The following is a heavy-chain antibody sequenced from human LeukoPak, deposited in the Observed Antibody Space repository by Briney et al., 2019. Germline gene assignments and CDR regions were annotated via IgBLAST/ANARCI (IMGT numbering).Heavy chain of an antibody. V-gene: IGHV3-21*05. D-gene: IGHD3-22*01. Sequence: PGGSLRLSCAASGFTFSSYAMSWVRQAPGKGLEWVSYISSSSSYTNYADSVKGRFTISRDNAKNSLYLQMNSLRAEDTAVYYCAKPAYDSSGQCFDYWGQGTLVTVSS. CDR2: ISSSSSYT. CDR1: GFTFSSYA. J-gene: IGHJ4*02. CDR3: AKPAYDSSGQCFDY.